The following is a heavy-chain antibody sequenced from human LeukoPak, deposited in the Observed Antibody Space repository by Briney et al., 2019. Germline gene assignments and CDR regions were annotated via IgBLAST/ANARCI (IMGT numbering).Heavy chain of an antibody. CDR3: ARQSTYYYDSSGYVGAESQYYFDY. CDR1: GGSISSSSYY. J-gene: IGHJ4*02. V-gene: IGHV4-39*01. Sequence: SETLSLTCTVSGGSISSSSYYWGWIRQPPGKGLERIGSIYYSGSTYYNPSLKSRVTISVDTSKNQFSLKLSSVTAADTAVYYCARQSTYYYDSSGYVGAESQYYFDYWGQGTLVTVSS. D-gene: IGHD3-22*01. CDR2: IYYSGST.